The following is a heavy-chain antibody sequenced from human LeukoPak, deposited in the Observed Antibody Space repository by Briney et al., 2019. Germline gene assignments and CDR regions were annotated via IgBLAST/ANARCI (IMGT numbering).Heavy chain of an antibody. V-gene: IGHV1-2*04. J-gene: IGHJ5*02. D-gene: IGHD4-17*01. CDR2: INPNSGGT. Sequence: EASVKVSCKASGYTFTGYYMHWVRQAPGQGLEWMGWINPNSGGTNYAQKFQGWVTMTRDTSISTAYMELSRLRSDDTAVYYCARHGIRAPDYGDYGGGGLGWFDPWGQGTLVTVSS. CDR1: GYTFTGYY. CDR3: ARHGIRAPDYGDYGGGGLGWFDP.